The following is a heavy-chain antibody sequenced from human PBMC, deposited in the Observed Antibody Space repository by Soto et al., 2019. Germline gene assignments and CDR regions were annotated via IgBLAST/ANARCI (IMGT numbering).Heavy chain of an antibody. CDR3: ARDRFPFMVRGVKPYY. J-gene: IGHJ4*02. V-gene: IGHV1-18*01. Sequence: QVQLVQSGAEVKKPGASVKVSCKASGYTFTSYGISWFRQAPGQGLEWMGWISAYNGNTNYAQKLQARVTMTTDTSTSTAYMELRSLRSDDTAVYYCARDRFPFMVRGVKPYYWGQGTLVTVSS. CDR2: ISAYNGNT. D-gene: IGHD3-10*01. CDR1: GYTFTSYG.